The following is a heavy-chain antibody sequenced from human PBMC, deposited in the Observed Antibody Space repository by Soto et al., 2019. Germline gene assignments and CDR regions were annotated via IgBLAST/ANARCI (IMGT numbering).Heavy chain of an antibody. J-gene: IGHJ5*02. Sequence: GGSLRLSCAASGFTFDDYAMHWVRQAPGKGLEWVSGISWNSGSIGYADSVKGRFTISRDNAKNSLYLQMNSLRAEDTALYYCAKDTSWGQGTLVTVSS. CDR1: GFTFDDYA. V-gene: IGHV3-9*01. CDR2: ISWNSGSI. CDR3: AKDTS.